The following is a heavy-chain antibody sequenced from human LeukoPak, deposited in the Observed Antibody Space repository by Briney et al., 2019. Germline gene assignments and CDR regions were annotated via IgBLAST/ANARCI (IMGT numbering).Heavy chain of an antibody. V-gene: IGHV4-4*07. Sequence: PSETLSLTCTVSGVSISSYYWSWIRQPAGKGLEWIGRIYTSGSTNYNPSLKSRVTMSVDTSKNQFSLKLSPVTAADTAVYYCARTLRGYCSGGSCYLGYYYYMDVWGKGTTVTISS. D-gene: IGHD2-15*01. CDR3: ARTLRGYCSGGSCYLGYYYYMDV. CDR1: GVSISSYY. CDR2: IYTSGST. J-gene: IGHJ6*03.